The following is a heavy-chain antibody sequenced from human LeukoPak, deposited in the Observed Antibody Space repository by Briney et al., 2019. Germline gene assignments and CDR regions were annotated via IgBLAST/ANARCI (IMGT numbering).Heavy chain of an antibody. D-gene: IGHD2-21*02. CDR1: GGVKRSSGDL. J-gene: IGHJ4*02. CDR3: TSFCGGDSYSEDY. CDR2: IYYSGGT. Sequence: TLAIPCNLSGGVKRSSGDLGGRRRMPQGKGLEWIGSIYYSGGTYYNPSLKSRVTISVDTSKNQFSLKLSSVTAADTAVYYCTSFCGGDSYSEDYWGQGTLVSVSP. V-gene: IGHV4-39*01.